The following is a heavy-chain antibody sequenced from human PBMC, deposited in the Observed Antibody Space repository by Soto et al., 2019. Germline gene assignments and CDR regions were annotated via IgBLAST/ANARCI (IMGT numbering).Heavy chain of an antibody. CDR2: ISGSGGST. J-gene: IGHJ5*02. V-gene: IGHV3-23*01. Sequence: EVQLLESGGGLVQPGGSLRLSCAASGFTFSSYAMSWVRQAPGKGLEWVSAISGSGGSTYYADSVKGRFTIARDNSKNTLYLQMNSRRAEDTAVYYCAKDPRGWRTIRWFDPWGQGTLVTVFS. D-gene: IGHD3-10*01. CDR1: GFTFSSYA. CDR3: AKDPRGWRTIRWFDP.